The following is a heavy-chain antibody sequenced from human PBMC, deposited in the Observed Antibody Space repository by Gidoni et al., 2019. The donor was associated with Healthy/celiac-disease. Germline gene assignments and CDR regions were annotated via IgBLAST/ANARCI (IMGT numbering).Heavy chain of an antibody. V-gene: IGHV3-30*18. D-gene: IGHD2-15*01. J-gene: IGHJ3*02. CDR1: GFTFSSYG. CDR2: ISYDGSNK. Sequence: QVQLVESGGGVVQPGRSLRLSCAASGFTFSSYGMHWVRQAPGKGLEWVAVISYDGSNKYYADSVKCRFTISRDNSKNTLYLQMNSLRAEDTAVYYCAKDMRDCSGGSCYFSAFDIWGQGTMVTVSS. CDR3: AKDMRDCSGGSCYFSAFDI.